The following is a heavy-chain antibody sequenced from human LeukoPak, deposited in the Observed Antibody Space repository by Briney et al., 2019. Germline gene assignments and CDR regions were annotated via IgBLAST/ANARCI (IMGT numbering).Heavy chain of an antibody. CDR1: GYTFTGYY. CDR2: INPNSGGT. V-gene: IGHV1-2*02. CDR3: ARAPRVTMIYAFDI. Sequence: ASVKVSCKASGYTFTGYYMHWVRQAPGQGLEWMGWINPNSGGTNYAQKFQGRVTMTRDTSISTAYMELSRLRSDDTAVYYCARAPRVTMIYAFDIWGQGTMVTVSS. D-gene: IGHD3-22*01. J-gene: IGHJ3*02.